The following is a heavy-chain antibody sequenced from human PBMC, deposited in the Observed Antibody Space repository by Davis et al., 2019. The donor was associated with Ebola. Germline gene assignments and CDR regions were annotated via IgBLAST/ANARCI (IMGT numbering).Heavy chain of an antibody. CDR1: GYTFTSYG. CDR2: IIPILGIA. D-gene: IGHD2-8*01. Sequence: SVPVSCQASGYTFTSYGISWVRQPPGQGLEWMGRIIPILGIANYAQKFQGRVTITADKSTSTAYMELNSLRSEDTAVYYCARFNGVATSHYYYYGMDVWGQGTTVTVSS. V-gene: IGHV1-69*04. CDR3: ARFNGVATSHYYYYGMDV. J-gene: IGHJ6*02.